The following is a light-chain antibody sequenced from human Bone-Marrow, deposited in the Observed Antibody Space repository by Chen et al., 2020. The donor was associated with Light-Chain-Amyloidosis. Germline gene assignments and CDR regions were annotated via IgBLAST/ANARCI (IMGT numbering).Light chain of an antibody. CDR3: QSYDSSNQV. V-gene: IGLV6-57*04. CDR2: EDH. Sequence: NLMLTQPHSVSESPGKTVTISCTRSSGSIASNYVQWYQQRPGSAPTTVIYEDHQRPSGVTDRFSGSIDSSSNSATLTISGVKTEDEADYYCQSYDSSNQVFGGGTKLTVL. CDR1: SGSIASNY. J-gene: IGLJ3*02.